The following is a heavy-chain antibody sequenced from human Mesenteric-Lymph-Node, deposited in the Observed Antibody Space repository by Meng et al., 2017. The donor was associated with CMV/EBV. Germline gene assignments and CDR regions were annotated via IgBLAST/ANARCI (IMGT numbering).Heavy chain of an antibody. Sequence: SETLSLTCTVSGASISITRFYWSWIRQPPGKGLEWIGYIHYSGSTNYNPSLKSRVTISVHASMNQFSLRLSSATAADTALYYCARATSNYDYFDYWGQGSLVTVSS. V-gene: IGHV4-61*01. D-gene: IGHD4-11*01. CDR1: GASISITRFY. CDR2: IHYSGST. J-gene: IGHJ4*02. CDR3: ARATSNYDYFDY.